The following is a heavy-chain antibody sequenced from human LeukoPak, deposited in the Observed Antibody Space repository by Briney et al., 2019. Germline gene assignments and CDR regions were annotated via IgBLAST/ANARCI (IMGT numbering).Heavy chain of an antibody. Sequence: GESLKISCKGSGYSFTSYWIGWVRPMPGKGLEWMGIIYPGDSDTRYSPSFQGQVTISADKSISTAYLQWSSLKASDTAMYYCARAVVGCSSTSCYSGAFDIWGQGTMVTVSS. CDR1: GYSFTSYW. CDR3: ARAVVGCSSTSCYSGAFDI. D-gene: IGHD2-2*02. V-gene: IGHV5-51*01. CDR2: IYPGDSDT. J-gene: IGHJ3*02.